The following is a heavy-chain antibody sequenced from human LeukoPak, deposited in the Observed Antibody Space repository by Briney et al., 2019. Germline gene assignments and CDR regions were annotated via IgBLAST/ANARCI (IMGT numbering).Heavy chain of an antibody. CDR3: ARGRITLFGVVTAALGI. CDR2: IYTSGST. CDR1: GGSISSGSYY. D-gene: IGHD3-3*01. V-gene: IGHV4-61*02. J-gene: IGHJ3*02. Sequence: SQTLSLTCTVSGGSISSGSYYWSWIRQPAGKGLEWIGRIYTSGSTNYNPSLKSRVTISVDTSKNQFSLRLSSVTAADTAVYYCARGRITLFGVVTAALGIWGQGTMVTVSS.